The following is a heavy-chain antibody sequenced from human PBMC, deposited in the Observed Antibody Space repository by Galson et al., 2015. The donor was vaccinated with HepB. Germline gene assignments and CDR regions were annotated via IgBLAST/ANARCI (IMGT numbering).Heavy chain of an antibody. CDR3: ARAGYYYGSGSYYNVAAFDI. J-gene: IGHJ3*02. Sequence: SVKVSCKASGYTFTSYYMHWVRQAPGQGLEWMGIINPSGGSTSYAQKFQGRVTMTRDTSTSTVYMELSSLRSEDTAVYYCARAGYYYGSGSYYNVAAFDIWGQGTMVTVSS. D-gene: IGHD3-10*01. CDR1: GYTFTSYY. V-gene: IGHV1-46*03. CDR2: INPSGGST.